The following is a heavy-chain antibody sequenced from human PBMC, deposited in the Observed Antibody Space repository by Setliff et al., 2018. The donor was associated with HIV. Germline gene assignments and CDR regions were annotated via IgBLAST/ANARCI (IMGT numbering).Heavy chain of an antibody. CDR2: ISSKRTSI. V-gene: IGHV3-48*01. D-gene: IGHD3-10*01. CDR3: ASSGSGSYINWFGP. J-gene: IGHJ5*02. Sequence: HPGGSLRLSCETSGFTFGDFCMNWVRQAPGKGLEWISYISSKRTSIYYADSVKGRFTISRDNDRNSLYLQMNGLRAEDTAVYYCASSGSGSYINWFGPWGQGTLVTVSS. CDR1: GFTFGDFC.